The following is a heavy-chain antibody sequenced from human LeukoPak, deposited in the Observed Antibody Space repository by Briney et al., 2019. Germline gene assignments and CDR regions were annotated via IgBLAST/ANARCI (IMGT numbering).Heavy chain of an antibody. CDR1: GVSVSSGSYF. CDR2: IYHDGST. CDR3: ATFFDFWFGP. V-gene: IGHV4-61*01. J-gene: IGHJ5*02. D-gene: IGHD5/OR15-5a*01. Sequence: SETLSLTCTVSGVSVSSGSYFWSWIRQPPGEGPQWIGYIYHDGSTNYSPSLRSRVSISVDTSKNQFSLKLSSVTTANTAVYFCATFFDFWFGPWGQGTQVTVSS.